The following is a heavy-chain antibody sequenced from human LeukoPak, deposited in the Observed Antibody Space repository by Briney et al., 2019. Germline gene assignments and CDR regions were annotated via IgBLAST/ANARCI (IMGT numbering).Heavy chain of an antibody. CDR3: ARGYGGNYFDY. Sequence: GASVKVSCKASGYTFTRYFMHWVRQAPGQGLEWMGIINPNGGSTSYAQKFQGRVTMTRDTSTSTVYMELSSLRFEDTAVYYCARGYGGNYFDYWGQGTLVTVSS. CDR2: INPNGGST. CDR1: GYTFTRYF. D-gene: IGHD4-23*01. J-gene: IGHJ4*02. V-gene: IGHV1-46*01.